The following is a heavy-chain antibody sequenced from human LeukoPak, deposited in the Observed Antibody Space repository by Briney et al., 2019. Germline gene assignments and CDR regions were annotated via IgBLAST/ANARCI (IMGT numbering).Heavy chain of an antibody. J-gene: IGHJ4*02. CDR1: GFTFSSYG. D-gene: IGHD1-26*01. Sequence: GGSLRLSCAASGFTFSSYGMHWVRQAPGKGLEWVAVISYDGSNKYYADSVKGRFTISRDNSKNTLYLQMNSLRAEDTAVYYCARVSWELVDYWGQGTLVTISS. V-gene: IGHV3-30*03. CDR3: ARVSWELVDY. CDR2: ISYDGSNK.